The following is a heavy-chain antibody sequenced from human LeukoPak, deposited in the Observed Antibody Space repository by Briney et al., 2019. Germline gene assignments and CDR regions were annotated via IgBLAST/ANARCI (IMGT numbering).Heavy chain of an antibody. CDR3: AREESGGYFDY. CDR2: IHPTGTGT. D-gene: IGHD2-8*02. Sequence: SVTVSFKASVYTFINYYMHWVRQAPGQGREWMGLIHPTGTGTNYAQKFRGRVTLTRATSTTTVYMEVSSLRSEDSAVYYCAREESGGYFDYWGQGTLVTVSS. CDR1: VYTFINYY. V-gene: IGHV1-46*01. J-gene: IGHJ4*02.